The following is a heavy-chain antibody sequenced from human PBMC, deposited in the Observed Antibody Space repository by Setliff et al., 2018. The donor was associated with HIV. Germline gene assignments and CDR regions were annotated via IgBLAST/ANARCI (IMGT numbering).Heavy chain of an antibody. D-gene: IGHD3-22*01. CDR2: TSSSGATI. Sequence: PGGSLRLSCAASGFTFSSYSMNWVRQAPGKGLDWVSYTSSSGATIYYADSVKGRFTIYRDNTKNSLYLQMNILRTEDTAVYYCARKYYDSSGQPSYAFDIWGQGTLVTVSS. J-gene: IGHJ3*02. CDR1: GFTFSSYS. V-gene: IGHV3-48*04. CDR3: ARKYYDSSGQPSYAFDI.